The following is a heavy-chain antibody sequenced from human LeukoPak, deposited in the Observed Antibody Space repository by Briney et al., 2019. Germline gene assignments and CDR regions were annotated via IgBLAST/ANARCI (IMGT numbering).Heavy chain of an antibody. J-gene: IGHJ4*02. CDR2: IYPGDSDT. V-gene: IGHV5-51*01. CDR1: EYTFTHYW. Sequence: GESLKISCETSEYTFTHYWIGWVRQMPGKGLEWMGIIYPGDSDTRYSPSFQGQVTISADKSINTAYLQWHSLKASDTAIYYCARHGSTRPLDYWGQGTLVTVSS. D-gene: IGHD6-6*01. CDR3: ARHGSTRPLDY.